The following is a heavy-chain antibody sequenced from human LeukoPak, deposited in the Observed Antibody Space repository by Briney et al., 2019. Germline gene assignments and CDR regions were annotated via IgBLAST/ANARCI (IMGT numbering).Heavy chain of an antibody. CDR3: TSDTYYYDSTGLGHWFDP. Sequence: ASVKVSCKAFGYTFTSNYMHWVRQAPGQGLEWMGWINPNSGGTNYAQKFQGRVTMTWDTSISTAYMELSSLRSDDTAVYYCTSDTYYYDSTGLGHWFDPWGQGTLVTVSS. J-gene: IGHJ5*02. CDR2: INPNSGGT. D-gene: IGHD3-22*01. V-gene: IGHV1-2*02. CDR1: GYTFTSNY.